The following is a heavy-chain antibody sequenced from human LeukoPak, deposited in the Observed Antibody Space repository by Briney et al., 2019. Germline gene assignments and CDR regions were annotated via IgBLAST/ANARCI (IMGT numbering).Heavy chain of an antibody. CDR1: GGSISSFY. V-gene: IGHV4-4*07. Sequence: SETLSLTCTVSGGSISSFYWTWIRQSAGKPLEWIGRIYYTGYTNFNPSLKSRVTMTVDTSKNQFSLKMTSMTAADTAVYYCARGGYYDSSGYLWYFDLWGRGTLVTVSS. CDR2: IYYTGYT. D-gene: IGHD3-22*01. J-gene: IGHJ2*01. CDR3: ARGGYYDSSGYLWYFDL.